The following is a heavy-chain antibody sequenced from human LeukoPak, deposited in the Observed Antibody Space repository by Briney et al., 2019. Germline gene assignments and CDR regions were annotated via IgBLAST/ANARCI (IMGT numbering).Heavy chain of an antibody. CDR1: GESISGFY. J-gene: IGHJ4*02. D-gene: IGHD2-21*01. V-gene: IGHV4-59*01. CDR2: IYYSGST. Sequence: SETLSLTCTVSGESISGFYWTWIRQPPGKGLEWIGYIYYSGSTNYNPSLKSRVTISVDTSKNQFSLKLSSVTAADAAVYYCARGVVIAPQTFDYWGQGTLVTVSS. CDR3: ARGVVIAPQTFDY.